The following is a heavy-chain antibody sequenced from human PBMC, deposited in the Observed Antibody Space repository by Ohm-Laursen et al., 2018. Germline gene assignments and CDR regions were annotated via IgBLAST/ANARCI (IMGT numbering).Heavy chain of an antibody. J-gene: IGHJ3*01. CDR3: ARDPDFHEFDA. V-gene: IGHV3-21*01. CDR2: ISASSSSI. Sequence: SLRLSCAAFGSTSRNYAMTWVRQAPGKGLEWVSSISASSSSIFYADSVRGRFTISRDNAKNSVFLQMNSLRAEDTGVYYCARDPDFHEFDAWGQGTTVIVSS. D-gene: IGHD3-3*01. CDR1: GSTSRNYA.